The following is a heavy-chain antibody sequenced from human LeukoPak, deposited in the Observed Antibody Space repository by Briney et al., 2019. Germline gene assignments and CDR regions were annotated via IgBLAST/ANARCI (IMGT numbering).Heavy chain of an antibody. Sequence: GGSLRLSCAASGFTFSSYAMSWVRQAPGKGLEWVSAISGSGGSTYYADSVKGRFTISRDNSKNTLYLQMNSLRAEDTAVYYCARDLGGYCSSTSCYPFLDAFDIWGQGTMVTVSS. CDR1: GFTFSSYA. J-gene: IGHJ3*02. V-gene: IGHV3-23*01. D-gene: IGHD2-2*01. CDR3: ARDLGGYCSSTSCYPFLDAFDI. CDR2: ISGSGGST.